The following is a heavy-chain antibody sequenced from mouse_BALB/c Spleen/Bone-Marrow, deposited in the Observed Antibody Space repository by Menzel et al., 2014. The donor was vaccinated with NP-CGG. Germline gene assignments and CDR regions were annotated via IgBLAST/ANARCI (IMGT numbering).Heavy chain of an antibody. J-gene: IGHJ2*02. D-gene: IGHD1-2*01. Sequence: EVQWVESGGGLVQPGGSLKLSWAASGFTFSSFGMHWVRQAPEKGLEWVAYISSGSSTIYYADTVKGRFTISRDNPKNALFLQMTSLMSEDTAISDCDSHSHHFDYRGQGTSLTVSS. V-gene: IGHV5-17*02. CDR2: ISSGSSTI. CDR1: GFTFSSFG. CDR3: DSHSHHFDY.